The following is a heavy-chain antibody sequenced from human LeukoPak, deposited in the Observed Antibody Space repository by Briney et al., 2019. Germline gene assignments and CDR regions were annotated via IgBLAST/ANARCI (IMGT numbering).Heavy chain of an antibody. CDR2: IYNDGSST. D-gene: IGHD1-26*01. Sequence: PGGSLRLSCAASGFTFSNYWMHWVRHAPGKGLVSVSRIYNDGSSTTYADSVKGRFTISRDNAKSTLYLQMNSLRAEDTAVYYCVRVRGGSGRSYAADAFDIWGQGTMVTVSS. J-gene: IGHJ3*02. CDR3: VRVRGGSGRSYAADAFDI. V-gene: IGHV3-74*01. CDR1: GFTFSNYW.